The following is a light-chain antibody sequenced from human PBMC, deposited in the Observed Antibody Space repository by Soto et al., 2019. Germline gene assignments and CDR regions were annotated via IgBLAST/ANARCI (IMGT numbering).Light chain of an antibody. CDR3: TSYAGSFYV. CDR2: EVS. J-gene: IGLJ1*01. CDR1: SSDVGAYNY. V-gene: IGLV2-8*01. Sequence: QYALTQPPSASGSPGQSVTISCTGTSSDVGAYNYVSWYQQHPGKAPKLMIYEVSKRPSGVPDRFSGSKSDNTSSLTVSGLQAEDEADYYCTSYAGSFYVFGTGTKVTVL.